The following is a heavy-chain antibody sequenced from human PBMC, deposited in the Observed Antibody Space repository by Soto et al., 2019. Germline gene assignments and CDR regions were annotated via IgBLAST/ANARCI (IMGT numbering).Heavy chain of an antibody. CDR1: GGTFSSYT. CDR2: IIPILGIA. V-gene: IGHV1-69*02. Sequence: QVQLVQSGAEVKKPGSSVKVSCKASGGTFSSYTISWVRQAPGQGLEWMGRIIPILGIANYAQKFQGRVTSPADNSTGTAYVELSSLRCEETAVYYCAGGGGGYYDILTGLDYWGQGTLVTVSS. D-gene: IGHD3-9*01. CDR3: AGGGGGYYDILTGLDY. J-gene: IGHJ4*02.